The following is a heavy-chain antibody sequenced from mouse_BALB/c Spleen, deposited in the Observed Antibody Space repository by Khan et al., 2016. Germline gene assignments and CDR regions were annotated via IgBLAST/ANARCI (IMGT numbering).Heavy chain of an antibody. Sequence: VELVESGPGLVPPSPSLSITFTVSCFSLTSYGVHWVRQSPGKGLEWLGVIWSGGSTDYNAAFISRLSISKDNSKSQVFFKMNSLQADDTAMYXCVRNPLYYRYLYFAYWGQGTTLTVSS. V-gene: IGHV2-4-1*01. D-gene: IGHD2-14*01. CDR2: IWSGGST. CDR1: CFSLTSYG. CDR3: VRNPLYYRYLYFAY. J-gene: IGHJ2*01.